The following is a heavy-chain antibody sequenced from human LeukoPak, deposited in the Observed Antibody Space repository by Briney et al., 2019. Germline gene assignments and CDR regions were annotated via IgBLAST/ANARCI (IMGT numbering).Heavy chain of an antibody. CDR1: GGPIGTYS. CDR2: IYNSGTT. Sequence: SETLSLTCTVSGGPIGTYSWSWLRQPPGKGLEWIGNIYNSGTTNYNPSLMSRVTISVDTSKNQFSLKLSSVTAADTAVYYCVRQGGYWGQGTLVTVSS. J-gene: IGHJ4*02. CDR3: VRQGGY. V-gene: IGHV4-59*01. D-gene: IGHD3-16*01.